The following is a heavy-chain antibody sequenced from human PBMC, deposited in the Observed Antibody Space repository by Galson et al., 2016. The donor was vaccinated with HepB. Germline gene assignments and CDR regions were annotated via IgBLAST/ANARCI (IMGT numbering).Heavy chain of an antibody. Sequence: TLSLTCTVSGGSISRGGYYWNWIRQHPGKGLEWIGHIYFGGGTYYNPSLKSRGTISIDPSKNQFSLKLNSLTAADTAVYYCARSSRPTYFQHWGQGTLVAVSS. CDR3: ARSSRPTYFQH. J-gene: IGHJ1*01. CDR2: IYFGGGT. V-gene: IGHV4-31*03. CDR1: GGSISRGGYY. D-gene: IGHD1-1*01.